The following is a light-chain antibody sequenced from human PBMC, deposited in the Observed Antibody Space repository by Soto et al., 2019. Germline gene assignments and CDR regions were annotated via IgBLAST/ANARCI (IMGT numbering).Light chain of an antibody. V-gene: IGLV1-47*01. J-gene: IGLJ2*01. CDR2: RNT. CDR3: AAWDDSLSGVV. Sequence: QSVLTQPPSASGTPGQRVTISCSGSSSNIESNYVYWYQQLPGTAPKLLIYRNTQRPSGVPDRFSGSKSGTSASLAISGLRSEDEADYYCAAWDDSLSGVVFGGGTKLTVL. CDR1: SSNIESNY.